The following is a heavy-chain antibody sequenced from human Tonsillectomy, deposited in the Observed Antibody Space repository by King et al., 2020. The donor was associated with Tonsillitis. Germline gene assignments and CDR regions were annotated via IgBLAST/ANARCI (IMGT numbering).Heavy chain of an antibody. CDR2: INPSAGST. Sequence: VQLVESGAEVKKPGASVKVSCKASGYTFTSYYMHWVRQAPGQGLEWMGIINPSAGSTNYAQKFQGRVTMTRDTSTNTVYMELSSLRSEDTTVYYCARGGVGAMLYYFDYWGQGTLVTVSS. CDR1: GYTFTSYY. V-gene: IGHV1-46*01. J-gene: IGHJ4*02. D-gene: IGHD1-26*01. CDR3: ARGGVGAMLYYFDY.